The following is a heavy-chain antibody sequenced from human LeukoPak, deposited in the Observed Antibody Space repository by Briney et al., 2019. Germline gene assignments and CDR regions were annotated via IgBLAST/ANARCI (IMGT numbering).Heavy chain of an antibody. V-gene: IGHV3-74*01. Sequence: PGGSLRLSCAASGFTFSTYWMHWVRQAPGKGLVWVARINSDGSSTRYADSVKGRFTISRDNAKNTLYLQMNSLRAEDTAVYYCARVMDGYNYQYYFDYWGQGTLVTVSS. CDR1: GFTFSTYW. CDR3: ARVMDGYNYQYYFDY. CDR2: INSDGSST. D-gene: IGHD5-24*01. J-gene: IGHJ4*02.